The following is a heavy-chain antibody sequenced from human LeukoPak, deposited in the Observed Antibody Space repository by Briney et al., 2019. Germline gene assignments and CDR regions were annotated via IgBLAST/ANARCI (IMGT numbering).Heavy chain of an antibody. CDR3: ARGVVVARYYFDY. J-gene: IGHJ4*02. D-gene: IGHD3-22*01. CDR1: GFTFSRYG. Sequence: GGSLRLSCAASGFTFSRYGMHWVRQAPGKGLEWVAFIRYDGSNKYYADSVKGRFTISRDNSKNTLYLQMNSLRAEDTAVYYCARGVVVARYYFDYWGQGTLVTVSS. V-gene: IGHV3-30*02. CDR2: IRYDGSNK.